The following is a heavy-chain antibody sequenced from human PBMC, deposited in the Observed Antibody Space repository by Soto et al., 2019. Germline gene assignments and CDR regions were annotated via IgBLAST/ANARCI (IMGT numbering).Heavy chain of an antibody. V-gene: IGHV1-46*01. CDR1: GFPFTKYY. Sequence: XSVKVSCATSGFPFTKYYMHWVRQAPGQGLDWVGVINPSGRTTSYAQKFLGRVTMTRDASTATVYMELNSLRSEDTAVYYCARDMDVTTVTTSFDSWGQGTLVTVSS. CDR3: ARDMDVTTVTTSFDS. CDR2: INPSGRTT. J-gene: IGHJ5*01. D-gene: IGHD4-17*01.